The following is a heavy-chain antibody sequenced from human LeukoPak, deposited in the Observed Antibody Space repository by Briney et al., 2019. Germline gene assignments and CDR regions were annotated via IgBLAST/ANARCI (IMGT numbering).Heavy chain of an antibody. J-gene: IGHJ4*02. CDR3: AMGSSWYDFDY. V-gene: IGHV5-51*01. Sequence: GESLKISYKGSGYSFSSYWIGWVRQMPGKGLEWVGVTYPGDSDTRYSPSFQGQVIISADKSINTAYLQWGSLKASDTAMYYCAMGSSWYDFDYWGQGTLVTVSS. D-gene: IGHD6-13*01. CDR1: GYSFSSYW. CDR2: TYPGDSDT.